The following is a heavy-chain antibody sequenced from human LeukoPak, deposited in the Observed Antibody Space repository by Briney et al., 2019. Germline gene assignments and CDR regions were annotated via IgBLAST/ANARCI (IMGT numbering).Heavy chain of an antibody. Sequence: SVKVSCKASGGIFSSYAISWVRQAPGQGLEWMGGIIPIFGTANYAQKFQGRVTITADESTSTANMELSSLRSEDTAVYYCARNCGGDCFIPYFDYWGQGTLVTVSS. J-gene: IGHJ4*02. CDR1: GGIFSSYA. CDR3: ARNCGGDCFIPYFDY. D-gene: IGHD2-21*01. V-gene: IGHV1-69*01. CDR2: IIPIFGTA.